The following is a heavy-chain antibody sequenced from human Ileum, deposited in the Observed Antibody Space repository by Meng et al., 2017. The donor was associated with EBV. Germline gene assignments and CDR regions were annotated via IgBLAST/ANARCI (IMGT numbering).Heavy chain of an antibody. V-gene: IGHV4-61*08. CDR2: IYNSGST. CDR3: ARDGYSSGSD. D-gene: IGHD6-19*01. CDR1: GGSVSSGGNY. Sequence: QVQLQESGPGLVNPSEALSRTCSVSGGSVSSGGNYWSWIRQPPGKGLEWIGYIYNSGSTNYNPSLKSRVTISVDTSKNQFSLKLSSVTAADTAVYYCARDGYSSGSDWGQGTLVTVSS. J-gene: IGHJ4*02.